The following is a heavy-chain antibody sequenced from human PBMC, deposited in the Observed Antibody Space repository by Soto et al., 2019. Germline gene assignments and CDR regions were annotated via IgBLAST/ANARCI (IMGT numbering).Heavy chain of an antibody. Sequence: QVQLQESGPGLVRPSETLSLTCTVSGGSISNFYWSWIRQPPGKGLEWIGYVYYTGSTSYNPSLKRRVTFSAVSSRCQYSLRLNSVAAADTAVYYCARTVLGPDLLADSFVDYYYYMDVWGQGTTVTVSS. CDR3: ARTVLGPDLLADSFVDYYYYMDV. CDR2: VYYTGST. J-gene: IGHJ6*03. V-gene: IGHV4-59*08. CDR1: GGSISNFY. D-gene: IGHD3-9*01.